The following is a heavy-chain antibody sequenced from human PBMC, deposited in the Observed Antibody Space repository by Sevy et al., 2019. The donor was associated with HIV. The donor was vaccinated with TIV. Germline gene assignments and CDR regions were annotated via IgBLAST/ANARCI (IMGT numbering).Heavy chain of an antibody. Sequence: GGSLRLSCAASGFTFSSYIMNWVRQAPGKGLEWVSYISSSSSYIYYADSVKGRFTISRDNAKNSLYLQMNSLRAEDTAVYYCARVGGGYSSSWYTYYYYYYGMDVWGQGTTITVSS. D-gene: IGHD6-13*01. CDR3: ARVGGGYSSSWYTYYYYYYGMDV. J-gene: IGHJ6*02. CDR2: ISSSSSYI. V-gene: IGHV3-21*01. CDR1: GFTFSSYI.